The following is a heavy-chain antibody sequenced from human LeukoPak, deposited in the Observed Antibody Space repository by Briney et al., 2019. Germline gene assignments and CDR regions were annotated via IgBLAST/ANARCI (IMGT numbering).Heavy chain of an antibody. V-gene: IGHV2-5*01. Sequence: SGPTLVKPTQTLTLTCTFSGFSLSTSGVGVGWIRQPPGKALEWLALIYWNDDKRYSPSLKSRLTITKDTSKNQVVLTMTNMDPVDTATYYCAHRGDYGDYHPFFDYWGQGTLVTVSS. CDR3: AHRGDYGDYHPFFDY. J-gene: IGHJ4*02. D-gene: IGHD4-17*01. CDR2: IYWNDDK. CDR1: GFSLSTSGVG.